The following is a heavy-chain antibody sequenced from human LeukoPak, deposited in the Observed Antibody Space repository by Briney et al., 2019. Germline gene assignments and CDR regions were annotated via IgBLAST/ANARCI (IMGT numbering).Heavy chain of an antibody. V-gene: IGHV4-38-2*02. CDR2: IFHTGTT. Sequence: PSETLSLTCSVSGLSIGSDFSWGWIRQPPGKGLEWIGYIFHTGTTYYNPSLKSRVTIAVDTSKNQFSLNLSSVTAADTAVYFCARDPNWNFDSWGQGTLVTVSS. J-gene: IGHJ4*02. CDR1: GLSIGSDFS. D-gene: IGHD1-20*01. CDR3: ARDPNWNFDS.